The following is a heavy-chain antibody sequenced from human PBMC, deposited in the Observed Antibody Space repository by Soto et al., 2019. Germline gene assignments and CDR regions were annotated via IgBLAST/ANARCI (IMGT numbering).Heavy chain of an antibody. CDR2: IYSGGSA. CDR3: ARLGPYASGSYSFRYNWFDP. J-gene: IGHJ5*02. D-gene: IGHD3-10*01. Sequence: GGSLRLSCAASGFRVSSSHMTWVRQAPGKGLEWVSVIYSGGSADFAVSVKGRFTISRDNSKNTVFLQMNSLRAEDTAVYYCARLGPYASGSYSFRYNWFDPWGQGTRVTVS. CDR1: GFRVSSSH. V-gene: IGHV3-53*01.